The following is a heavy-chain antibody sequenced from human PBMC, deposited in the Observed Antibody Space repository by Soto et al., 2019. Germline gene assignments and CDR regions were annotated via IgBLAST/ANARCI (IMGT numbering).Heavy chain of an antibody. D-gene: IGHD5-12*01. CDR1: GDSMITYY. J-gene: IGHJ3*01. V-gene: IGHV4-4*08. Sequence: VQLQESGPGLLRPSETLSLTCTVSGDSMITYYWSWIRQPPGRGLEYIGHIFSGGNTDYNPSFESRLPISLDMSKNQFSLNLKSVTAADTAMYFCARKPSRQGIVAPIYAFDVWGQGTMVTV. CDR3: ARKPSRQGIVAPIYAFDV. CDR2: IFSGGNT.